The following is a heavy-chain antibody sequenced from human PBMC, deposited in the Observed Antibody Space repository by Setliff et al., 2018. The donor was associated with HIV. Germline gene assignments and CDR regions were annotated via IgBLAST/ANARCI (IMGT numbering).Heavy chain of an antibody. J-gene: IGHJ4*02. Sequence: SETLSLTCTVSGGSINSGSHYWSWIRQPAGKGLEWIGRFYSSRSNSYNPSLKSRVTISVDTSKNQFSLRLSSVTAADTAVYYCASQGRSGWLWGGFVSWGQGTLVTVSS. D-gene: IGHD6-19*01. CDR1: GGSINSGSHY. CDR3: ASQGRSGWLWGGFVS. V-gene: IGHV4-61*02. CDR2: FYSSRSN.